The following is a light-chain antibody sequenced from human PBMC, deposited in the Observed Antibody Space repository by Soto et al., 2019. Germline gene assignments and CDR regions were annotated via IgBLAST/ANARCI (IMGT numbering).Light chain of an antibody. Sequence: QSVLTQPASVSGSPGQSITICCTGTSXDVGGYNYVSWYQQHPGKAPKLMIYEVSNRPSGVSNRFSGSKSGNTASLTISGLQAEDEADYYCSSYTSSSTLYVFRTGTKVTVL. J-gene: IGLJ1*01. CDR2: EVS. CDR3: SSYTSSSTLYV. V-gene: IGLV2-14*01. CDR1: SXDVGGYNY.